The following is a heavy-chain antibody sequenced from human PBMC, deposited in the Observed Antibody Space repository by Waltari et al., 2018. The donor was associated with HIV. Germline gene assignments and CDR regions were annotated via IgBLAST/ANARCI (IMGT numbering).Heavy chain of an antibody. CDR1: GFTFGSYV. V-gene: IGHV3-48*03. CDR2: ISSSGSSI. Sequence: EVKLVESGGGLVQPGGSVRLSCAASGFTFGSYVMTWVRQAPGKGLEWISYISSSGSSIYYADSVKGRFTISRDNGKKSLYLQMNILRAEDTAVYYCAKVREKQLWLRNWDFDLWGRGTLVTVSS. D-gene: IGHD5-18*01. J-gene: IGHJ2*01. CDR3: AKVREKQLWLRNWDFDL.